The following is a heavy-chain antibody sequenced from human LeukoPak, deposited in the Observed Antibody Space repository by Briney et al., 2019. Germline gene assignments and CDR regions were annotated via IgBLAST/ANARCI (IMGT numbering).Heavy chain of an antibody. J-gene: IGHJ4*02. D-gene: IGHD3-16*01. Sequence: GRSLRLSCAASGFTFSSYDMHWVRQAPGKGLEWVAVISYDGNDKHYADSVKGRFTISRDNSKNTLYLQMNSLRVEDTAVYYCAKDQYDYVRGEFDYWGQGTLVTVSS. CDR2: ISYDGNDK. CDR1: GFTFSSYD. V-gene: IGHV3-30*18. CDR3: AKDQYDYVRGEFDY.